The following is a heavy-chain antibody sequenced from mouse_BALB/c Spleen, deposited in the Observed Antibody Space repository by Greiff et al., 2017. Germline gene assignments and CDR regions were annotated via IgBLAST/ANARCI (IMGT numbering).Heavy chain of an antibody. CDR3: AVFSPMITTRAY. V-gene: IGHV3-6*02. Sequence: ESGPGLVKPSQSLSLTCSVTGYSITSGYYWNWIRQFPGNKLEWMGYISYDGSNNYNPSLKNRISITRDTSKNQFFLKLNSVTTEDTATYYCAVFSPMITTRAYWGQGTLVTVSA. CDR1: GYSITSGYY. J-gene: IGHJ3*01. CDR2: ISYDGSN. D-gene: IGHD2-4*01.